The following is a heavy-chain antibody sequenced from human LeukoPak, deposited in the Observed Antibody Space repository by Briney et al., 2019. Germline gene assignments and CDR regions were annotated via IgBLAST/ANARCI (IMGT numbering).Heavy chain of an antibody. D-gene: IGHD5-12*01. CDR3: ARDLRVATPDW. J-gene: IGHJ4*02. Sequence: GGSLRLSCAASGFTFSSYSMNWVRQAPGKGLEWVSSISSSSSYIYYADSVKGRFTISRDNAKNSLYLQMNSLRAEDTAEYYCARDLRVATPDWWGQGTLVTVSS. CDR1: GFTFSSYS. V-gene: IGHV3-21*01. CDR2: ISSSSSYI.